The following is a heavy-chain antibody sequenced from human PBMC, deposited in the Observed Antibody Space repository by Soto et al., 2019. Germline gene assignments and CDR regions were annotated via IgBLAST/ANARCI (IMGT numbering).Heavy chain of an antibody. CDR3: ARDTGATVAGTFDF. D-gene: IGHD6-19*01. CDR1: GFLFDNFW. V-gene: IGHV3-7*01. Sequence: QLVQSGGGLVQPGGSLRLSCAASGFLFDNFWMTWVRQAPGKGLEWVANIKQDGSETYYVDSVKGRFTISRDNSRDSLYLQMNSLRAEDTAMYYCARDTGATVAGTFDFWGQGTLVTVSS. CDR2: IKQDGSET. J-gene: IGHJ4*02.